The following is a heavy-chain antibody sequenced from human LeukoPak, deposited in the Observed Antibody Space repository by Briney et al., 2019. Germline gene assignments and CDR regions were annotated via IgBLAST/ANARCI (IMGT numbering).Heavy chain of an antibody. V-gene: IGHV3-11*04. J-gene: IGHJ5*02. Sequence: PGGSLRLSCAASGFIFSNYWMSWVRQAPGKGLEWVSSISSRGSTIYYVDSVKGRFTISRDNAKNSLYLQMNSLRAEDTAVYYCARYYQYNWFDPWGQGTLVTVSS. CDR2: ISSRGSTI. CDR3: ARYYQYNWFDP. CDR1: GFIFSNYW. D-gene: IGHD2-2*01.